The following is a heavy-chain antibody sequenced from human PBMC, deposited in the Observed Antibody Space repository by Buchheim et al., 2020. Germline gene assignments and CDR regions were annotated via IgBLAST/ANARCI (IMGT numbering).Heavy chain of an antibody. J-gene: IGHJ6*03. V-gene: IGHV4-59*01. Sequence: QVQLQESGPGLVKPSETLSLTCTVSGGSISSYYWSWIRQPPGKGLEWIGYIYYSGSTNYNPSLKSRVTISVDTSKNQFSLKLSSVTAADTAVYYCARGYCSSTSCYLYYYYYMDVWGKGTT. CDR1: GGSISSYY. D-gene: IGHD2-2*01. CDR3: ARGYCSSTSCYLYYYYYMDV. CDR2: IYYSGST.